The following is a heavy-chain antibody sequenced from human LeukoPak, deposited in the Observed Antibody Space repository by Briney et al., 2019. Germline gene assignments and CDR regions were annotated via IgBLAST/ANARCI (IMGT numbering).Heavy chain of an antibody. J-gene: IGHJ4*02. CDR3: ARIEDVTRGYNHAYYFDY. V-gene: IGHV4-59*04. CDR1: GGSISSYY. Sequence: SETLSLTCTVSGGSISSYYWSWIRQPPGKGLEWIGNIFHNGNTYYNPSLKSRVTMSIDTSKKQFSLKLRTATAADTAVYYCARIEDVTRGYNHAYYFDYWGQGTLVTVSS. D-gene: IGHD5-18*01. CDR2: IFHNGNT.